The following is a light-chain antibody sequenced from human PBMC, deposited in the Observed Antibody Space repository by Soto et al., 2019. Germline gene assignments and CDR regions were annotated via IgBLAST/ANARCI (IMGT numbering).Light chain of an antibody. Sequence: AIRMTQSPSSFSASTGDRVTITCRASQSITNYLNWYQHKPGQAPNLLIYATSTLQSGVPSRFSGSGSGTDFTLTISRLEPEDFAVYYCQQYGSSPRTFGQGTKVDIK. J-gene: IGKJ1*01. CDR3: QQYGSSPRT. CDR2: ATS. V-gene: IGKV1-8*01. CDR1: QSITNY.